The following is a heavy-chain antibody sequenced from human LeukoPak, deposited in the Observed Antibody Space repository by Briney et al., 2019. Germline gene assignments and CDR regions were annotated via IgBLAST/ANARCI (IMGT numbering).Heavy chain of an antibody. CDR1: EFSVGSNY. Sequence: GGSLRLSCAASEFSVGSNYMTWVRQAPGKGLEWVSLIYSGGSTYYADSVKGRFTISRDNSKNTLYLQMNSLRAEDTAVYSCAREVSRKATPGPLFYHWFDPWGQGALVTVSS. J-gene: IGHJ5*01. D-gene: IGHD2-8*02. V-gene: IGHV3-53*05. CDR2: IYSGGST. CDR3: AREVSRKATPGPLFYHWFDP.